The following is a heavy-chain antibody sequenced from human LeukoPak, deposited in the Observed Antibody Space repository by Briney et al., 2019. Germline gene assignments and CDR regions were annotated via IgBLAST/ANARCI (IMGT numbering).Heavy chain of an antibody. V-gene: IGHV3-21*01. J-gene: IGHJ4*02. CDR2: ISSTSSYI. CDR1: GFAFSTLT. CDR3: ASLVRGVSSDY. D-gene: IGHD3-10*01. Sequence: PGGSLRLSCATSGFAFSTLTMNWVRQAPGKGLELVSSISSTSSYIYYADSVKGRFTISRDNAKNSLYLQMNSLRAEDTAVYYCASLVRGVSSDYWGQGTLVTVSS.